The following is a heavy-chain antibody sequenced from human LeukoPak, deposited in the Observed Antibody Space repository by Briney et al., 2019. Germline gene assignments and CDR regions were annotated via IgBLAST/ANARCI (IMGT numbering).Heavy chain of an antibody. CDR1: GFTFSSYE. V-gene: IGHV3-48*03. Sequence: PGGSLRLSCAASGFTFSSYEMNWVRQAPGKGLEWVSYISSSGSTIYYADSVKGRFTISRDNAKNSLYLQMNSLRAEDTAVYYCATTLGGYSYGYVYWYFDLWGRGTLVTVSS. D-gene: IGHD5-18*01. J-gene: IGHJ2*01. CDR3: ATTLGGYSYGYVYWYFDL. CDR2: ISSSGSTI.